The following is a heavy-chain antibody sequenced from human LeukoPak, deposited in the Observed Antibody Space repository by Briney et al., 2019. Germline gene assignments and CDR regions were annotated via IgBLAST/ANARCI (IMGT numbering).Heavy chain of an antibody. CDR1: DGSTSTDDW. Sequence: SETLSLTCAVSDGSTSTDDWWSWVRQPPGKGLQWIGEIHHSGSTNYNPSLKSRVTMSVDKSNNQFSLKLNSVTAADTAVYYCARRYYYDSTGYLNSWGQGTLVTVSS. V-gene: IGHV4-4*02. CDR3: ARRYYYDSTGYLNS. J-gene: IGHJ5*02. CDR2: IHHSGST. D-gene: IGHD3-22*01.